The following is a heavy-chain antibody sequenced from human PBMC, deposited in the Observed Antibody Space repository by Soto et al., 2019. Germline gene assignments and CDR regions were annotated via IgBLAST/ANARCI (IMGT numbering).Heavy chain of an antibody. CDR2: INHIGST. Sequence: SETLSLTCVVYGGSLSGYYWTWIRQPPGKGLEWIGEINHIGSTNYNPSLQSRVTISVDTSKNQFSLKLSSVTAADTAVYYCARYLSGDSISCQNWFAPWGKGTLVTVSS. CDR1: GGSLSGYY. D-gene: IGHD2-15*01. J-gene: IGHJ5*02. V-gene: IGHV4-34*01. CDR3: ARYLSGDSISCQNWFAP.